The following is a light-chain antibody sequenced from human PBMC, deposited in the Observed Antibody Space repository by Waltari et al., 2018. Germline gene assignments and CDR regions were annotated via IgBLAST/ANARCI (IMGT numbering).Light chain of an antibody. CDR3: AAWDDGLNGVI. CDR1: SPNIGNHP. Sequence: QSVLTQPPSVSAAPGQRVTISCSGSSPNIGNHPVNWYQQLPGKAPKLLIYYDDLFPSGVSDRFSGSKSGTSASLAISGLQSEDEADYYCAAWDDGLNGVIFGGGTHLTVL. CDR2: YDD. V-gene: IGLV1-36*01. J-gene: IGLJ2*01.